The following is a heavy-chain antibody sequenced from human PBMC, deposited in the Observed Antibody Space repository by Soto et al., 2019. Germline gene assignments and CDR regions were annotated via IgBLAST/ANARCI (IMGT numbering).Heavy chain of an antibody. J-gene: IGHJ6*02. V-gene: IGHV4-31*03. Sequence: QVQLQESGPGLVKPSQTLSLTCTVSGGSISSGGYYWSWIRQHPGKGLEWIGYIYYSGSTYYNPSLKSRVTISVDTSKNQFSLKLSSVTAADTAVYYCATRGHYEVGRRDYYYYGMDVWGQGTTVTVSS. D-gene: IGHD4-17*01. CDR3: ATRGHYEVGRRDYYYYGMDV. CDR2: IYYSGST. CDR1: GGSISSGGYY.